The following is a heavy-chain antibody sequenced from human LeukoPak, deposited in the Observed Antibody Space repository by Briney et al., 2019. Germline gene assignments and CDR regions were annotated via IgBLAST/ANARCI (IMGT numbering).Heavy chain of an antibody. D-gene: IGHD6-13*01. CDR1: GFTFSSYA. J-gene: IGHJ4*02. V-gene: IGHV3-64*01. CDR2: IGSNGGST. CDR3: ARQATRIAAAGTSIDY. Sequence: PGGSLRLSCAASGFTFSSYAMHWVRQAPGKGLEYVSAIGSNGGSTYYANSVKGRFTISRDNSKNMLYLQMGSLRAEDMAVYYCARQATRIAAAGTSIDYWGQGTLVTVSS.